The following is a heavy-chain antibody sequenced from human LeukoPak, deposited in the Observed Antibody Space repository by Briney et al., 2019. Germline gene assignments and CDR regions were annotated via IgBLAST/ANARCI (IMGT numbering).Heavy chain of an antibody. CDR3: ARFASRLWFGELAYDY. CDR2: INHSGST. D-gene: IGHD3-10*01. V-gene: IGHV4-34*01. J-gene: IGHJ4*02. CDR1: GGSFSGYY. Sequence: SQTLSLTCAVYGGSFSGYYWSWIRQPPGKGLEWIGEINHSGSTNYNPSLKSRVTISVDTSKNQFSLKLSSVTAADTAVYYCARFASRLWFGELAYDYWGQGTLVTVSS.